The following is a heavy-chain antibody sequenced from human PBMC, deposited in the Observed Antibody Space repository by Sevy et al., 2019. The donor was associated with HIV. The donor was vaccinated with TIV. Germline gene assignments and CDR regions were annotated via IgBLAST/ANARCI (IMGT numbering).Heavy chain of an antibody. CDR2: IYYSGST. CDR1: GGSISSGGYY. D-gene: IGHD3-22*01. CDR3: ARGQYYDSSGYYYGVPHCWFDP. J-gene: IGHJ5*02. V-gene: IGHV4-31*03. Sequence: SETLSLTCTVSGGSISSGGYYWSWIRQHPGQGLEWLGYIYYSGSTYYNPSLTSRVTISVDTSKNQFSLKLSSVTAADTAVYYGARGQYYDSSGYYYGVPHCWFDPWGQGTLVTVSS.